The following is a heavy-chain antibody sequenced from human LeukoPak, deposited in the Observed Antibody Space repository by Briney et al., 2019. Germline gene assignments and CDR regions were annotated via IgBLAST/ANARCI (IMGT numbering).Heavy chain of an antibody. J-gene: IGHJ5*02. CDR1: GFTFNNYA. CDR2: ISGSGGST. V-gene: IGHV3-23*01. CDR3: AKIFHTDGYYLGEHLFDA. Sequence: GGSLRLSCAASGFTFNNYAMSWVRQAPGKGPEWLSAISGSGGSTTDADSVKGRFTTSRDNSKSTLYLQMNSLRAEDTAIYYCAKIFHTDGYYLGEHLFDAWGQGTLVTVSS. D-gene: IGHD3-22*01.